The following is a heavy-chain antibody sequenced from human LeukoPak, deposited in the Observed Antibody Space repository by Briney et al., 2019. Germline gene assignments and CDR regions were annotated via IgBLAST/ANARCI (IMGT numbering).Heavy chain of an antibody. J-gene: IGHJ4*02. Sequence: SETLSLTCAVSSYSFSRGYHWGWIRQPPGKGLEWIGSIHHSGSTYYNSSLKSRVTISVDTSKNQFSLKESSVTAADTAVYYCARVNWNPDYWGQGTLVTVSS. CDR3: ARVNWNPDY. V-gene: IGHV4-38-2*01. CDR1: SYSFSRGYH. D-gene: IGHD1-1*01. CDR2: IHHSGST.